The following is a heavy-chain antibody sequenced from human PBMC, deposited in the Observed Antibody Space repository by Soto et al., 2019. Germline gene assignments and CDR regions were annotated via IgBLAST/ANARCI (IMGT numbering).Heavy chain of an antibody. J-gene: IGHJ4*02. D-gene: IGHD6-19*01. CDR3: ARSLGRGWTPY. CDR1: GGTFSSYT. CDR2: IIPVFNTT. Sequence: QVHLVQSEAEVKKPGSSVKVSCKASGGTFSSYTVRWVRQAPGQGLEWVGGIIPVFNTTYYPQKFQGRVTILADKTTSTAYMELSNLRSEDTAVYYCARSLGRGWTPYWGQGTLVTVSS. V-gene: IGHV1-69*06.